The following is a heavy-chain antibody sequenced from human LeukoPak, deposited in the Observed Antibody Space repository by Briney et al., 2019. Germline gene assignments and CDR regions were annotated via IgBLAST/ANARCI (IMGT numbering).Heavy chain of an antibody. J-gene: IGHJ4*02. V-gene: IGHV4-38-2*02. CDR2: IYHSGST. CDR3: ARERPAAIDY. CDR1: GYSISSGYY. Sequence: SETLSLTCTVSGYSISSGYYWGWIRQPPGKGLEWIGSIYHSGSTYYNPSLKSRVTISVDTSKNQFSLKLSSVTAADTAVYYCARERPAAIDYWGQGTRVTVSS. D-gene: IGHD6-25*01.